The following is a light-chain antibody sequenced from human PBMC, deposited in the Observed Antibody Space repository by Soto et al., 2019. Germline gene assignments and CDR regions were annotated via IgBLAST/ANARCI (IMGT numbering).Light chain of an antibody. V-gene: IGLV2-23*02. Sequence: QAVVTQPASVSGSPGQSITISCTGTSNDIGGYNLVSWYQQHPGKAPKLIIYEANKRPSGVSDRFSGSRSGTTASLTISALQAEDEADYSCYSFAGGATFVFGGGTKVTVL. CDR2: EAN. CDR3: YSFAGGATFV. J-gene: IGLJ2*01. CDR1: SNDIGGYNL.